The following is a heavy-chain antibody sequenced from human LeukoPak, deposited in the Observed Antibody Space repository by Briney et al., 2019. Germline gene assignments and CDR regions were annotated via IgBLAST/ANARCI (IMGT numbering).Heavy chain of an antibody. D-gene: IGHD2-8*01. CDR1: GYTFTSND. CDR3: AREEEMVYGDFDY. CDR2: MNPNSGNT. V-gene: IGHV1-8*01. Sequence: GASVKVSCKASGYTFTSNDINWVRQAPGQGLEWMGWMNPNSGNTGYAQKFQGRVTMTRNTSISTAYMELNSLRSEDTAVCYCAREEEMVYGDFDYWGQGTLVTVSS. J-gene: IGHJ4*02.